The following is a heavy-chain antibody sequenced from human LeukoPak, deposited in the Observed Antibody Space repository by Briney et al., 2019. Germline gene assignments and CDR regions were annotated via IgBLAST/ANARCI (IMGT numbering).Heavy chain of an antibody. CDR1: GFTFSSYN. CDR3: ARDPSTEREYSVYDYYYYMDV. V-gene: IGHV3-21*01. D-gene: IGHD5/OR15-5a*01. Sequence: PGGSLRLSCAASGFTFSSYNMNWVRQAPGKGPEWVSSITSSSSYIYYADSVKGRFTISRDNAKNSLYLQMNSLRAEDTAVYYCARDPSTEREYSVYDYYYYMDVWGKGTTVTVSS. CDR2: ITSSSSYI. J-gene: IGHJ6*03.